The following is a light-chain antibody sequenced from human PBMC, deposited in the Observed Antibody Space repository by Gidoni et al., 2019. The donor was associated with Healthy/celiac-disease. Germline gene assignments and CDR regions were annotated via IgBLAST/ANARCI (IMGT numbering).Light chain of an antibody. V-gene: IGKV1-12*01. CDR3: QQANSSPLT. J-gene: IGKJ4*01. CDR2: SAS. Sequence: IQMTQSPSSVSASVGDRVTITCRASPGISSWLAWYQQKPGQAPRLLIYSASTWYTGVPSRFSGSGSGTDFTLTISSLQPEDFATYYCQQANSSPLTFGGGTKVEIK. CDR1: PGISSW.